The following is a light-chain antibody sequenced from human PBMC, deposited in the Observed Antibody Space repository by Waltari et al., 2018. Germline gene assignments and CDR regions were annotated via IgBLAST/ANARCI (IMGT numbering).Light chain of an antibody. CDR3: QALDRRTVEVV. J-gene: IGLJ2*01. Sequence: SYDLTQPPSVSVSPGQTASITCPGDKSANKNVCWYQQKPGQSPVLVIYQNNKRPSGIPERFSASNSGSTATLTMSGVQSTDEADYYCQALDRRTVEVVFGGGTRLAVL. CDR2: QNN. V-gene: IGLV3-1*01. CDR1: KSANKN.